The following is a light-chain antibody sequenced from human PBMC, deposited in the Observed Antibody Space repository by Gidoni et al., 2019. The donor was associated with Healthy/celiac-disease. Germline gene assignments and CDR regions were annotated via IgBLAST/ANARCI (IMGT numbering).Light chain of an antibody. Sequence: QSVLTQPPSASGTPGQRVTISCSGSSSNIGSNYVYWYQQPPGTAPKLLIYRNNQRPSGCPDRFSGSKSGTSASLAISGLRSEDEADYYCAAWDDSLSVLVFGGGTKLTVL. CDR1: SSNIGSNY. V-gene: IGLV1-47*01. CDR3: AAWDDSLSVLV. CDR2: RNN. J-gene: IGLJ2*01.